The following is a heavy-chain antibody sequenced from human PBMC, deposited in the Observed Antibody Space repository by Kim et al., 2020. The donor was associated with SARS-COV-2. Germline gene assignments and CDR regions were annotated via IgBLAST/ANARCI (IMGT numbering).Heavy chain of an antibody. V-gene: IGHV1-18*01. Sequence: ASVKVSCKASGYTFTTYGISWVRQAPGQGLEWMGWISVYNGDTNYAQMLQGRVTMTSDTSTSTAYMELRSLTSDDTAVYYCTRDRNFWSGTINFFDYWGQGTLVTVSS. D-gene: IGHD3-3*01. CDR1: GYTFTTYG. J-gene: IGHJ4*02. CDR2: ISVYNGDT. CDR3: TRDRNFWSGTINFFDY.